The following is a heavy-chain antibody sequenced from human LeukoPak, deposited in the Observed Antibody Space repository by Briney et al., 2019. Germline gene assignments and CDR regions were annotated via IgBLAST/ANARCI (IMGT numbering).Heavy chain of an antibody. J-gene: IGHJ4*02. D-gene: IGHD3-16*01. CDR3: AADLSNPRMGASYLDS. Sequence: SVKVSCKASGFTSTNFAVQWVRQARGQRLGWIGWIIVGSGATKCAQDFQERVTITRDLSTSTLYMELRSLTSEDTAVYYCAADLSNPRMGASYLDSWGQGTLVTVSS. CDR1: GFTSTNFA. CDR2: IIVGSGAT. V-gene: IGHV1-58*01.